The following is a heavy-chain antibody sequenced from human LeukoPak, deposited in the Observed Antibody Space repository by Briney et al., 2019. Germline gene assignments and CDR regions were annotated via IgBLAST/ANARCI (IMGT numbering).Heavy chain of an antibody. CDR3: ASERKIYCSSTSCFPFDY. V-gene: IGHV4-39*01. D-gene: IGHD2-2*01. CDR2: IYYSGST. J-gene: IGHJ4*02. Sequence: KPSETLSLTCTVSGGSISSSSYYWGWIRQPPGKGLEWIGSIYYSGSTYYNPSLKSRVTISVDTSKNQFSLKLSSVTAADTAVYYCASERKIYCSSTSCFPFDYWGQGTLVTVFS. CDR1: GGSISSSSYY.